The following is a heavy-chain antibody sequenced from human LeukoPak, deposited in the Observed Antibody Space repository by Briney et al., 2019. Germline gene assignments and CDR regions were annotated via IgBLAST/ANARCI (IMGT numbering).Heavy chain of an antibody. CDR3: ARDNYGDYRGFDY. CDR2: IYHSGST. CDR1: GGSISSSNW. J-gene: IGHJ4*02. V-gene: IGHV4-4*02. Sequence: DPSGTLSLTCAVSGGSISSSNWWSWVRQPPGQGLEWIGEIYHSGSTNYNPSLKSRVTISVDKSKNQFSLKLSSVTAADTAVYYCARDNYGDYRGFDYWGQGTLVTVSS. D-gene: IGHD4-17*01.